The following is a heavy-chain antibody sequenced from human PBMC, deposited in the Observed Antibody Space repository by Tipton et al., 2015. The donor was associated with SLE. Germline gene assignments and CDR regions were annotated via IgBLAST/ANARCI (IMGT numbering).Heavy chain of an antibody. V-gene: IGHV3-11*04. CDR3: AREASLSY. J-gene: IGHJ4*02. D-gene: IGHD6-6*01. CDR2: INSGGDTI. CDR1: GGSFNSGAYY. Sequence: GSLRLSCTVSGGSFNSGAYYWTWVRQLPGKGLEWVAFINSGGDTILYADSVKGRFTISRDDAKNSAYLQMNSLRDEDTAVYYCAREASLSYWGQGTLVTVTS.